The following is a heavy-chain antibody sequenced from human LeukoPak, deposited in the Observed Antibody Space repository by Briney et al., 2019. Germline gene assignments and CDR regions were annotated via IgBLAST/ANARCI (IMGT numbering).Heavy chain of an antibody. CDR1: GFIFSTYW. V-gene: IGHV3-74*01. CDR2: IKSDGSSI. Sequence: GGSLRLSCAASGFIFSTYWMHWVRQAPGKGLVWVSHIKSDGSSISYADSVKGRFTISRDNAKNSLYLQMNSLRAEDTAVYYCARAYYDFWSGYYYFDYWGQGTLVTVSS. J-gene: IGHJ4*02. CDR3: ARAYYDFWSGYYYFDY. D-gene: IGHD3-3*01.